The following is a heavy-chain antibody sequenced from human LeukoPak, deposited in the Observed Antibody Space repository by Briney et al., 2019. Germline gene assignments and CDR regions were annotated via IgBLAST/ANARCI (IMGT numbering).Heavy chain of an antibody. D-gene: IGHD5/OR15-5a*01. CDR2: IYYSGST. CDR1: GGSMNSYS. V-gene: IGHV4-59*01. J-gene: IGHJ6*03. CDR3: ARGTVSMYYMDV. Sequence: PSETLSLTCTVSGGSMNSYSWSWIRQPPGKGLEWIANIYYSGSTNYNPSLKSRVTISLDTSKNQSSLRLSSVTAADTAVYYCARGTVSMYYMDVWGKGTTVTISS.